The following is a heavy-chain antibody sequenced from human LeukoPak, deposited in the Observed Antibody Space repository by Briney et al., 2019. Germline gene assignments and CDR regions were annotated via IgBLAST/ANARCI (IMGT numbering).Heavy chain of an antibody. CDR1: GGSISSYY. CDR3: ARVGQLANFDY. Sequence: SETLSLTCTVSGGSISSYYWSWVRQPAGKGLEWIGRIYTSRSTNYNPSLKSRVTMSVDTSKNQFSLKLSSVTAADTAVYYCARVGQLANFDYWGQGTLVTVSS. CDR2: IYTSRST. V-gene: IGHV4-4*07. J-gene: IGHJ4*02. D-gene: IGHD6-13*01.